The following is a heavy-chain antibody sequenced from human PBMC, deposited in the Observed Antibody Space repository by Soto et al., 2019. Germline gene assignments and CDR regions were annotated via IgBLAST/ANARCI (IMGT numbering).Heavy chain of an antibody. CDR1: GFPFNNYP. Sequence: EVQLLESGGGLVQPGGSLRLSCAASGFPFNNYPLSWVRQAPGKGLEWVATIRNSGGSTAYTDFVKGRFSISREQAESTLHLQMNSMRVEDTDVYYCAKCGFGDPYWYFDFWGRGTLVTVSS. J-gene: IGHJ2*01. D-gene: IGHD2-21*01. CDR3: AKCGFGDPYWYFDF. V-gene: IGHV3-23*01. CDR2: IRNSGGST.